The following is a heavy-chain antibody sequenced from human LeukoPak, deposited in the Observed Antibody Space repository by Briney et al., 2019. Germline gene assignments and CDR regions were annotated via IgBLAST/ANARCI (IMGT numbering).Heavy chain of an antibody. Sequence: GGTLRLSCAASGFTFRSYGMNWVRQAPGKGLEWVSYISSSSSTIYYAGSVKGRFTISRDNSKNTLYLQMNSLRAEDTAVYYCAKDHSNALLRFGEVIRKTRDGYFDYWGQGTLVTVSS. D-gene: IGHD3-10*01. CDR1: GFTFRSYG. CDR2: ISSSSSTI. CDR3: AKDHSNALLRFGEVIRKTRDGYFDY. J-gene: IGHJ4*02. V-gene: IGHV3-48*01.